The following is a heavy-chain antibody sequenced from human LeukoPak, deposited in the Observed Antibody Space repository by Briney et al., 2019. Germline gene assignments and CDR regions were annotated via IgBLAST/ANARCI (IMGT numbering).Heavy chain of an antibody. CDR1: EFTFSTYA. Sequence: PGGSLRLSCAASEFTFSTYAIAWVRQAPGKGLEWVSAISGSGGSTYYADSVKGRFSISRDNSENTLYFQLNSLRAEDTAVYFCAKHRASRTAPDASDIWGQGTTVTVS. CDR3: AKHRASRTAPDASDI. V-gene: IGHV3-23*01. CDR2: ISGSGGST. D-gene: IGHD3-16*02. J-gene: IGHJ3*02.